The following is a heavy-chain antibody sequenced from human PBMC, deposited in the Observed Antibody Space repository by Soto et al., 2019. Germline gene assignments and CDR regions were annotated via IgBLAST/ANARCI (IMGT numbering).Heavy chain of an antibody. CDR3: AREGGSYGSFDY. D-gene: IGHD1-26*01. CDR2: INPSGGST. CDR1: GYTFTSYY. V-gene: IGHV1-46*01. J-gene: IGHJ4*02. Sequence: ASVKVSCKASGYTFTSYYMHWVRQAPRQGLEWMGIINPSGGSTSYAQKFQGRVTMTRDTSTSTVYMELSSLRSEDTAVYYCAREGGSYGSFDYWGQGTLVTVSS.